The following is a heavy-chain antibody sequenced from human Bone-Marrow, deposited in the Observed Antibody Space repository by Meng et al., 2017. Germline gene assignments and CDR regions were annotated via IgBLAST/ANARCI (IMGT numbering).Heavy chain of an antibody. V-gene: IGHV4-30-4*01. CDR2: IYYSGST. Sequence: QVQLQESGPGLVKPSQTLSLTCTVSGGSISSCDYYWSWIRQPPGKGLEWIGYIYYSGSTSYNPSLKSRVSISADTSKNQFSLKLSSVTAADTAVYYCARRPNWFDPWGQGTLVTVSS. J-gene: IGHJ5*02. CDR1: GGSISSCDYY. CDR3: ARRPNWFDP.